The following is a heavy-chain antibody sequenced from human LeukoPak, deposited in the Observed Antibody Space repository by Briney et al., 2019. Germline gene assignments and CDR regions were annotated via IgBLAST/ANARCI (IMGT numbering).Heavy chain of an antibody. D-gene: IGHD4-17*01. Sequence: SETLSLTCTVSGGSISSGDYYWSWIRQPPGKGLEWIGYIYYSGSTSYNPSLKSRVTISVDTSKNQFSLKLSSVTAADTAVYYCARTGYGDYGYYFDYWGQGTLVTVSS. V-gene: IGHV4-61*08. CDR2: IYYSGST. J-gene: IGHJ4*02. CDR1: GGSISSGDYY. CDR3: ARTGYGDYGYYFDY.